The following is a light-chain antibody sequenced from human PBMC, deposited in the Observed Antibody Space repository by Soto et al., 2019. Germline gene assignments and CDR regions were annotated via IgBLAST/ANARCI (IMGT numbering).Light chain of an antibody. CDR3: QQYGYSPIT. CDR1: QSVSRSH. CDR2: AAS. V-gene: IGKV3-20*01. J-gene: IGKJ5*01. Sequence: ETVMTQSPGTLSVSLGERATLSCSASQSVSRSHLAWYQHKPGQAPRLLIYAASSRATGSPERFSGGGSGTDFTLTISRLEPEDFELYYCQQYGYSPITFGQGTRLEIK.